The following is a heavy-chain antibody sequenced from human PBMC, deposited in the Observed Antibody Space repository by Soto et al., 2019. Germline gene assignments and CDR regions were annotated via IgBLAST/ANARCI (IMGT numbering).Heavy chain of an antibody. CDR3: ARDVAPIYPYYYYYGMDV. D-gene: IGHD2-21*02. J-gene: IGHJ6*02. Sequence: TLSLTGTVSGGSISSGGYYWSWIRQHPGKGLEWIGSIYYSGSTYYNPSLKSRVTISVYTSKNQFSLKMSSVTAADTSVYYCARDVAPIYPYYYYYGMDVWGQGTTVTVSS. V-gene: IGHV4-31*03. CDR2: IYYSGST. CDR1: GGSISSGGYY.